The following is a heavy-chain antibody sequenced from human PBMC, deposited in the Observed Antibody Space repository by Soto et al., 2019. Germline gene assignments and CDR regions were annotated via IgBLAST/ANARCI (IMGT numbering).Heavy chain of an antibody. CDR2: INSDGSTI. Sequence: PGGSLRLSCAASGFHFGHFWMHWVRQAQGKGLVWVSHINSDGSTIVYADSVKGRFTISRDNAKNTLYLQMNSLRVEDTAVYFCARDRGLPDSFDIWGQGTMVTVSS. J-gene: IGHJ3*02. CDR1: GFHFGHFW. CDR3: ARDRGLPDSFDI. D-gene: IGHD3-10*01. V-gene: IGHV3-74*01.